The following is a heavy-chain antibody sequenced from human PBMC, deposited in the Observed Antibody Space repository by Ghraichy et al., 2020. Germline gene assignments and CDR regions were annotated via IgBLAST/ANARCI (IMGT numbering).Heavy chain of an antibody. J-gene: IGHJ4*02. V-gene: IGHV4-59*08. CDR1: SGEPMSLYY. D-gene: IGHD6-19*01. Sequence: SETLSLTCTVSSGEPMSLYYWSWIRQSPGKGLEWIGYIHDNGNINYNPSLKSRVIIFLDTSDNSFSLSLTSVTAADTAVYYCARHRLREKKSSGWLLDYWGQGALVTVSS. CDR2: IHDNGNI. CDR3: ARHRLREKKSSGWLLDY.